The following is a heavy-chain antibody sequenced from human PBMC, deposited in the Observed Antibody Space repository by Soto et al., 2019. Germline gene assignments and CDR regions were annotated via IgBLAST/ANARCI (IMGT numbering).Heavy chain of an antibody. D-gene: IGHD3-16*02. CDR1: GGSISSSNW. Sequence: SETLSLTCAVSGGSISSSNWWSWVRQPPGKGLEWIGEIYHSGSTNYNPSLKSRVTISVDKSKNQFSLKLSSVTAADTAVYYCARGTQTYVWGSYRYIGLDYWGQGTLVTVSS. J-gene: IGHJ4*02. CDR2: IYHSGST. CDR3: ARGTQTYVWGSYRYIGLDY. V-gene: IGHV4-4*02.